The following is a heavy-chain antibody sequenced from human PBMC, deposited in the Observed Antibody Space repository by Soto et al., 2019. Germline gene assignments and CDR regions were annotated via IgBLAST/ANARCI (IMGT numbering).Heavy chain of an antibody. Sequence: EVQLLESGGGLVQPGGSLRLSCAASGFTFSSYAMTWVRQAPGKGLEWVSGISGSGGNTYSADSVKGRFTISRDNSKNTLYLQMNRLGAEDTARYYCAKAYCSIISCSRGDFDDCGQGTLVTVSS. V-gene: IGHV3-23*01. J-gene: IGHJ4*02. D-gene: IGHD2-2*01. CDR3: AKAYCSIISCSRGDFDD. CDR1: GFTFSSYA. CDR2: ISGSGGNT.